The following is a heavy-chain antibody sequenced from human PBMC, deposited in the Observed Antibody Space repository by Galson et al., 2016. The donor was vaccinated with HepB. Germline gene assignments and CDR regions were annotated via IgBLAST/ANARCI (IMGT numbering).Heavy chain of an antibody. J-gene: IGHJ4*02. V-gene: IGHV3-53*01. D-gene: IGHD1-26*01. CDR2: IFSAGTT. Sequence: SLRLSCAASGFSVSSNYLSWVRQAPGKGLEWVSVIFSAGTTYYADSVEGRFTISRDNSKNTLYLQMNSLRAEDTAVYYCARDSGSVSFDYWGQGTLVTVSS. CDR3: ARDSGSVSFDY. CDR1: GFSVSSNY.